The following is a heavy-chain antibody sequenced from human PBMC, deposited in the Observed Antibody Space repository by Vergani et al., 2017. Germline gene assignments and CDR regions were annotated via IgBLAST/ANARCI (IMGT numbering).Heavy chain of an antibody. CDR2: IHYSENT. Sequence: QVQLQESGPGLVKSSETLSLTCSVSFDSIRNLYCNWIRQPPGKGLEWIGSIHYSENTNYNPSLKTRVTISVDTSKNQLSLTLTSVTAADTAVYYCASDTHSGQRADRWGQGILGTVTS. V-gene: IGHV4-59*11. CDR3: ASDTHSGQRADR. D-gene: IGHD6-19*01. CDR1: FDSIRNLY. J-gene: IGHJ5*02.